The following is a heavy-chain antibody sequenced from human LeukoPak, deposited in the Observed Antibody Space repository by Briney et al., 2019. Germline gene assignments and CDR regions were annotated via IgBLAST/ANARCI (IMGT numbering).Heavy chain of an antibody. Sequence: PGGSLRLSCVASGFTFSNYNMNWVRQAPGKGLEWVSYISSGSSIIYSADSVKGRFTISRDNAKKSLYLQMNSLRAEDTAVYYCARFLAAAGYFDYWGQGTLVTVSS. V-gene: IGHV3-48*01. CDR1: GFTFSNYN. D-gene: IGHD6-13*01. J-gene: IGHJ4*02. CDR2: ISSGSSII. CDR3: ARFLAAAGYFDY.